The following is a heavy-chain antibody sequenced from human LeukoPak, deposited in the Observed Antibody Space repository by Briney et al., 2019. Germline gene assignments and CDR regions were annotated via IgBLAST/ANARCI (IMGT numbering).Heavy chain of an antibody. V-gene: IGHV3-23*01. Sequence: GASLRLSCAASGFTFSSYAMSWVRQAPGKGLEWVSAISGSGGSTYYADSVKGRFTISRDNSKNTLYLQMNSLRAEDTAVYYCAKGGYHLHDYYGMDVWGQGTTVTVSS. D-gene: IGHD2-2*01. CDR2: ISGSGGST. CDR1: GFTFSSYA. J-gene: IGHJ6*02. CDR3: AKGGYHLHDYYGMDV.